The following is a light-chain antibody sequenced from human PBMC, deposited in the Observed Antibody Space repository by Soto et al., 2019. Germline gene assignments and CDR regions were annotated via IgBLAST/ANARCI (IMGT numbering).Light chain of an antibody. Sequence: DIPMTQSPPSLSSSVGDRATITCRASQTISTYLHWYQQKPAKAPNLLLYSASKLESGVPARFSGSGSGTDFTLTISSLQPEDSGTYYCQQYYSTLVSFGGGTKVEIK. CDR1: QTISTY. CDR2: SAS. CDR3: QQYYSTLVS. V-gene: IGKV1-39*01. J-gene: IGKJ4*01.